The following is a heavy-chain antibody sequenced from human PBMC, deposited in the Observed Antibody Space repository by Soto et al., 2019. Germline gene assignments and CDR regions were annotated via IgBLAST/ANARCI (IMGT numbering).Heavy chain of an antibody. CDR1: GFTFSSYS. CDR3: ARDSSSILPFDY. V-gene: IGHV3-48*01. J-gene: IGHJ4*02. D-gene: IGHD6-6*01. Sequence: GGSLRLSCAASGFTFSSYSMNWVRQAPGKGLEWISYISSSNSTIYYTNSVKGRFTISRDNAKNSLYLQMNSLRAEDTAVYYCARDSSSILPFDYWGQGTLVTVSS. CDR2: ISSSNSTI.